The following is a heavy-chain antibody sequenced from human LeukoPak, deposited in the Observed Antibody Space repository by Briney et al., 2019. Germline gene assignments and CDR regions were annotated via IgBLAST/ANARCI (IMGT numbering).Heavy chain of an antibody. CDR2: INPNSGGT. V-gene: IGHV1-2*02. CDR3: AGGNYYDSTAPAY. J-gene: IGHJ4*02. D-gene: IGHD3-22*01. CDR1: GHTFTGYY. Sequence: ASVKVSCKASGHTFTGYYMHWVRQAPGQGLEWMGWINPNSGGTDYAQKFQGRVTMTRDTSISTAYMELSRLRSDDTAVYYCAGGNYYDSTAPAYWGQGTLVTVSS.